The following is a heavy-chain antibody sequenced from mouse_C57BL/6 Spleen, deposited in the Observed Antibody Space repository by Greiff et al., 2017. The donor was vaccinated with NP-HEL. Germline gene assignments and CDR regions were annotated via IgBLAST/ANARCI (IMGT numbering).Heavy chain of an antibody. Sequence: EVQLQQSGPELVKPGASVKMSCKASGYTFTDYNMHWVKQSHGKSLEWIGYINPNNGGTSYNQKFKGKATLTVNKSSRTAYMELRSLTSEDSEVYDCASDYDGYYSWFAYWGQGTLVTVSA. CDR2: INPNNGGT. D-gene: IGHD2-3*01. CDR3: ASDYDGYYSWFAY. CDR1: GYTFTDYN. V-gene: IGHV1-22*01. J-gene: IGHJ3*01.